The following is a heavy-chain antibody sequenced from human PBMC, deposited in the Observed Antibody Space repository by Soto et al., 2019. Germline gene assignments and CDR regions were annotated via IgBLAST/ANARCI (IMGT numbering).Heavy chain of an antibody. CDR2: ISGSGAST. CDR3: AKDSASTILTTSFDF. Sequence: GSLRLSCAASGFTFSTYAMSWVRQAPGKGLEWVSGISGSGASTYYADSVKGRFTISRDNSKNTLYLQMKSLRADDTAVYYCAKDSASTILTTSFDFWGLETLVTVSS. D-gene: IGHD5-12*01. V-gene: IGHV3-23*01. CDR1: GFTFSTYA. J-gene: IGHJ4*02.